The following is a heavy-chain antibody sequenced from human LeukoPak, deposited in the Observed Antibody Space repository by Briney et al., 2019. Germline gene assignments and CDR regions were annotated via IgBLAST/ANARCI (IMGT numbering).Heavy chain of an antibody. CDR1: GFTVDDYA. CDR3: AKGRLWFGELDAFDI. Sequence: GGSLRLSCAASGFTVDDYAMHWVRQAPGKGLEWVSGISWNSGSIGYADSVKGRFTISRDNAKNSLYLQMNSLRAEDTALYYCAKGRLWFGELDAFDIWGQGTMVTVSS. V-gene: IGHV3-9*01. D-gene: IGHD3-10*01. J-gene: IGHJ3*02. CDR2: ISWNSGSI.